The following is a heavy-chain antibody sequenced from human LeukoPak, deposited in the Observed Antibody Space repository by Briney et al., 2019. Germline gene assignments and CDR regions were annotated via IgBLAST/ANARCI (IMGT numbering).Heavy chain of an antibody. CDR1: EYSFTGYF. D-gene: IGHD3-10*01. Sequence: ASVKVSCKASEYSFTGYFMHWVCQAPGQGLEWMGWINPDSGGTKYAQKFQGRVTMTRDTSTSTAYMELSGLTSDDTAVYYCARFAVVITNDYWGQGTLVTVSS. CDR3: ARFAVVITNDY. V-gene: IGHV1-2*02. J-gene: IGHJ4*02. CDR2: INPDSGGT.